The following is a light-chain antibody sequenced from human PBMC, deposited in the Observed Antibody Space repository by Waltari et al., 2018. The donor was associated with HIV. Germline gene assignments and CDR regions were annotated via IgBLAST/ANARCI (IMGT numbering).Light chain of an antibody. CDR1: SSNIGSDA. CDR3: ATWDHRLNGWV. V-gene: IGLV1-44*01. J-gene: IGLJ3*02. CDR2: NNN. Sequence: QAVLTQPPSAPGTPGQRITISCSGSSSNIGSDAVNWYQQLPVTAPKLLIYNNNQRPSWVPDRFSASKSGTSASLAISGLQAEDEADYYCATWDHRLNGWVFGGGTKLTVL.